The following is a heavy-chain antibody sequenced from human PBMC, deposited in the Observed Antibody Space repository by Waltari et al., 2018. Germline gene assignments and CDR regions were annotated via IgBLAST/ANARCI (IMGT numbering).Heavy chain of an antibody. CDR2: INPIFGTA. Sequence: QVQLVQSGAEVKKPGASVKVSCKASGYTFTGYYMHWVRQAPGQGLEWMGRINPIFGTANYAQKFQGRVTITADESTSTAYMELSSLRSEDTAVYYCARGGAAAGALDYWGQGTLVTVSS. CDR3: ARGGAAAGALDY. D-gene: IGHD6-13*01. CDR1: GYTFTGYY. J-gene: IGHJ4*02. V-gene: IGHV1-69*01.